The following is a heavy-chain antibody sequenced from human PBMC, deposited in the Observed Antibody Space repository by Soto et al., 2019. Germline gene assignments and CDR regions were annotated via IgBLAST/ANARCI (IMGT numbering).Heavy chain of an antibody. CDR2: IYWDDDK. CDR1: GFSLSTSGVG. CDR3: AHRRVGDYPYFDY. V-gene: IGHV2-5*05. J-gene: IGHJ4*02. Sequence: QITLKESGATLVKPTEPLTLTCTFSGFSLSTSGVGVGWIRQPQGKALEWLAFIYWDDDKRYGPSLKTRLTTTKNKSKNQLILTMTNIDPVDTATYYHAHRRVGDYPYFDYWGQGTLVTVSS. D-gene: IGHD4-17*01.